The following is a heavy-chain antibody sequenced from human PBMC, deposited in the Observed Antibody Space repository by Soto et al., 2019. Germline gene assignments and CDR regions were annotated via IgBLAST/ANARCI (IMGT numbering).Heavy chain of an antibody. CDR2: IYYTGST. V-gene: IGHV4-31*03. J-gene: IGHJ4*02. CDR3: ARIEMASIK. Sequence: SETLSLTCSVSGASIRSGGYYWSWLRQSLGKGLEWIGHIYYTGSTFYSPSLKRRLTISLDTPKNQFSLDLNSVTTADTAMYYCARIEMASIKWGRGTLVTVSS. D-gene: IGHD5-12*01. CDR1: GASIRSGGYY.